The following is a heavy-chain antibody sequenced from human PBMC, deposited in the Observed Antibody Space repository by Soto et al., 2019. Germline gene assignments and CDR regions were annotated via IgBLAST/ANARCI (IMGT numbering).Heavy chain of an antibody. CDR1: GRIFSSFP. J-gene: IGHJ1*01. CDR3: ARVGSRDAYNYVLDQ. D-gene: IGHD5-18*01. V-gene: IGHV1-69*06. Sequence: QVQVVQSGAEVKKPGSSVKISCKASGRIFSSFPTSWVRQVPGQGLEWMGGVISASGSVTYAPKFQGRVKMNGVKSAGIGFIELTSLTSEDTAIYYCARVGSRDAYNYVLDQWGPGTMVTVSS. CDR2: VISASGSV.